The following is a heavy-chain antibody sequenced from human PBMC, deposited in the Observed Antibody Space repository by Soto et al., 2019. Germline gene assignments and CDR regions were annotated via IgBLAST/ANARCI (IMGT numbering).Heavy chain of an antibody. J-gene: IGHJ6*02. D-gene: IGHD4-4*01. CDR2: VFYTGRA. CDR1: GGSLGSYY. CDR3: ARDGDGRMTTTPYYTNGMDV. V-gene: IGHV4-59*01. Sequence: QVQLQESGPGLVEASETLSLTCTVSGGSLGSYYWSWIRQPPGKGLAWIGYVFYTGRANYNASLKRRVSISLDPSNYQFSLKLSSVTAADTAVYYRARDGDGRMTTTPYYTNGMDVWGPGTTVTVSS.